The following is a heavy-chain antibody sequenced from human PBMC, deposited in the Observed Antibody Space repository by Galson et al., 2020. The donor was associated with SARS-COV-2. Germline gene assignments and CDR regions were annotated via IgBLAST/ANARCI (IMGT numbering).Heavy chain of an antibody. D-gene: IGHD2-21*01. CDR3: AREEALWGDAFDI. CDR2: ISYDGSTK. CDR1: GFTFSSYA. Sequence: GESLKISCAASGFTFSSYAMHWVRQAPGKGLEWVAVISYDGSTKYYADSVKGRFTISRDNSKNTLYLQMNSLRAEDTAVYYCAREEALWGDAFDIWGQGTMVTVSS. J-gene: IGHJ3*02. V-gene: IGHV3-30*04.